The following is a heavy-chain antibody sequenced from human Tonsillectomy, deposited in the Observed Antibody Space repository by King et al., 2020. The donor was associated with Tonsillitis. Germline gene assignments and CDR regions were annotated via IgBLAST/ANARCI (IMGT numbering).Heavy chain of an antibody. J-gene: IGHJ6*02. CDR3: AKESFYDFWSSYYTYHMDV. D-gene: IGHD3-3*01. CDR1: GFTFSGYG. V-gene: IGHV3-30*18. CDR2: ISFDGNNR. Sequence: VQLVESGGGVVQPGRSLRLSCAASGFTFSGYGMHWVRQAPGKGLEWVAVISFDGNNRYYADSVKGRFTISRDNSKETLYLLMNSLRAEDTAVYYCAKESFYDFWSSYYTYHMDVWDQGTTVTVSS.